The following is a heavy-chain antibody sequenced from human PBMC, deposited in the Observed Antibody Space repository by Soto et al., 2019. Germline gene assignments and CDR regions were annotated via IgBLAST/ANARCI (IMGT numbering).Heavy chain of an antibody. V-gene: IGHV3-49*04. CDR3: SRCSGSYSYSYYAMDV. CDR1: GFTCGDYA. J-gene: IGHJ6*02. CDR2: IRTKTYGGTT. Sequence: PGGSLRLSCTASGFTCGDYAMSWVRQAPGKGLEWVGFIRTKTYGGTTEYAASVKGRFTISRDDSKSIAYLQMNSLKTEDTAFYYCSRCSGSYSYSYYAMDVWGQGTTVTVSS. D-gene: IGHD1-26*01.